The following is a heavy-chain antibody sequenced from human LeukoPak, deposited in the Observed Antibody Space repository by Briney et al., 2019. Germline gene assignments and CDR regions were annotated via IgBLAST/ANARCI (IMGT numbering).Heavy chain of an antibody. CDR2: ISAYNGNT. D-gene: IGHD2-2*01. CDR3: ARSWTYCSSTSCYYYFDY. CDR1: GYTFTSYG. Sequence: GASVKVSCKASGYTFTSYGISWVRQAPGQGLEWMGWISAYNGNTNYAQKLQGRVTMTTDTSTCTAYMELRSLRSDDTAVYYCARSWTYCSSTSCYYYFDYWGQGTLVTVSS. V-gene: IGHV1-18*01. J-gene: IGHJ4*02.